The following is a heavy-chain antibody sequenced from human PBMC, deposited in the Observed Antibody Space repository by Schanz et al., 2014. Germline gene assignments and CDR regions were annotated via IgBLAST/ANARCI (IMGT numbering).Heavy chain of an antibody. V-gene: IGHV3-23*04. CDR2: ISGSGDNT. CDR3: AKGQGAVINNWYFDL. D-gene: IGHD2-21*01. Sequence: EVHLVESGGGLVQPGGSLRLSCAASGITFSRHAMSWVRQAPGKGLEWVSAISGSGDNTFYADSVKGRFTISRDNSINTLSLQMNSLSADDTAVYYCAKGQGAVINNWYFDLWGQGTLVIVSS. J-gene: IGHJ2*01. CDR1: GITFSRHA.